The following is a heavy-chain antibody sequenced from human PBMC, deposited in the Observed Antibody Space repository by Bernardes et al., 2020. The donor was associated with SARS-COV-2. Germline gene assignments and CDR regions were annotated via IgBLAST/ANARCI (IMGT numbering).Heavy chain of an antibody. J-gene: IGHJ5*02. CDR3: AKGLEAVFDYRFDP. CDR2: ISNDGSDK. Sequence: GGSLRLSCAASGFTFSRYSMHWVRQAPGQGLEWVAIISNDGSDKNYADSVRGRSTIFRDNSKSTVYLEVNRLRVEDTAIYYCAKGLEAVFDYRFDPWGPGTLVTVSS. V-gene: IGHV3-30*18. CDR1: GFTFSRYS. D-gene: IGHD5-12*01.